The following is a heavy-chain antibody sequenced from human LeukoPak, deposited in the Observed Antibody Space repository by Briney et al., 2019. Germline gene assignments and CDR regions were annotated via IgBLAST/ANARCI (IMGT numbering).Heavy chain of an antibody. D-gene: IGHD5-12*01. V-gene: IGHV3-48*01. CDR1: GFNFIDYS. CDR2: IGISSGNT. CDR3: ARDHRYAFDN. Sequence: AGGSLRLSCAASGFNFIDYSMNWVRQALGKGLEWISYIGISSGNTKYADSVKGRFTISRDKARNSLYLQMNSLRVGDTAVYYCARDHRYAFDNWGHGTLVTVSS. J-gene: IGHJ4*01.